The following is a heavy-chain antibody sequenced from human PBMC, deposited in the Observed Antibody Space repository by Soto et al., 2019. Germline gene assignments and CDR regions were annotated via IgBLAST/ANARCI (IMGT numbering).Heavy chain of an antibody. D-gene: IGHD2-15*01. Sequence: QLQLQESGPGLVKPSETLSLTCTVSGGSISSSSYYWGWIRQPPGKGLEWIGSIYYSGSTYYNPSLKSRVTISVDTSKNQFSLKLSSVTAADTAVYYCARQMVVPGGDYFDYWGQGTLVTVSS. V-gene: IGHV4-39*01. CDR1: GGSISSSSYY. J-gene: IGHJ4*02. CDR2: IYYSGST. CDR3: ARQMVVPGGDYFDY.